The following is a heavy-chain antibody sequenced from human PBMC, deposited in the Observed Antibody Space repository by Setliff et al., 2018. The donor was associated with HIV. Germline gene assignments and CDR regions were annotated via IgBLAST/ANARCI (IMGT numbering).Heavy chain of an antibody. CDR2: INQDGSEK. Sequence: GGSLRLSCAASGFTFSSYWMTWVRQAPGKGLEWVAHINQDGSEKYYVDSVKGRFTISRDKAQNSLYLQMNILRAEDTAMYYCARGPGNYLSYFYGMDVWGQGTTVTVS. D-gene: IGHD4-4*01. V-gene: IGHV3-7*04. J-gene: IGHJ6*02. CDR1: GFTFSSYW. CDR3: ARGPGNYLSYFYGMDV.